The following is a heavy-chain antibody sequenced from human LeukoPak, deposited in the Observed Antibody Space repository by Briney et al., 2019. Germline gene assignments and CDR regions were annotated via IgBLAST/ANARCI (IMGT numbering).Heavy chain of an antibody. CDR2: MNPNSGNT. CDR1: GYTFTSYD. V-gene: IGHV1-8*01. Sequence: ASVKVSCKASGYTFTSYDINWVRQATGQGLEWMGWMNPNSGNTGYAQKFQGRVTMTTDTSTSTAYMELRSLRSDDTAVYYCARDPGYGYAFDYWGQGTLVTVSS. J-gene: IGHJ4*02. CDR3: ARDPGYGYAFDY. D-gene: IGHD5-18*01.